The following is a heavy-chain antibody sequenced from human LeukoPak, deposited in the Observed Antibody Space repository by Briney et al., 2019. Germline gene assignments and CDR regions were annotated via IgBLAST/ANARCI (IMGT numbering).Heavy chain of an antibody. CDR2: INPNSGGT. J-gene: IGHJ6*02. V-gene: IGHV1-2*02. Sequence: ASVKVSCKASGYTFTGYYMHWVRQAPGQGLEWMGWINPNSGGTNYAQKFQGRVTMTRDTSNSTAYMELSRLRSDDTAVYYCARDSMAGSSGYRNYYYYGMDVWGQGTTVTVSS. CDR3: ARDSMAGSSGYRNYYYYGMDV. CDR1: GYTFTGYY. D-gene: IGHD3-22*01.